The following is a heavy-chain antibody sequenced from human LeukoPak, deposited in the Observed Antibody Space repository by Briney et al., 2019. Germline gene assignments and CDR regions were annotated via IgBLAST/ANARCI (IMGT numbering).Heavy chain of an antibody. V-gene: IGHV3-21*01. CDR3: TRDPIAAAASGGDN. J-gene: IGHJ4*02. CDR1: GFTFSDYS. Sequence: GGALRLSCAASGFTFSDYSMNWVRQAPGKGLEWVSSITSRSSYMYYGDSVKGRFTISRDNAKNSLYLQMNSLRAEDTAVYYCTRDPIAAAASGGDNWGQGTLVTVSS. CDR2: ITSRSSYM. D-gene: IGHD6-13*01.